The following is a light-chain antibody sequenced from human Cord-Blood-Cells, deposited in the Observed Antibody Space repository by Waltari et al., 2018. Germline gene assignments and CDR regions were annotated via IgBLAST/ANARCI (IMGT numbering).Light chain of an antibody. Sequence: QSSLTQPRSLSGSPGQSVTISCSGTSIDVGGFNYFSCYQQHPAKSPKLMIYDVSKRPSGVPDRFSGSKSGNTASLTISGLQAEDEADYYCCSYAGSYTFGVFGGGTKLTVL. J-gene: IGLJ3*02. CDR1: SIDVGGFNY. V-gene: IGLV2-11*01. CDR3: CSYAGSYTFGV. CDR2: DVS.